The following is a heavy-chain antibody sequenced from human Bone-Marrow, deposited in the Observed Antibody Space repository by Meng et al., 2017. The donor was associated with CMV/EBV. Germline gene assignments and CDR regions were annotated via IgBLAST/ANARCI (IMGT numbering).Heavy chain of an antibody. CDR3: ASSGDKDYFDY. CDR1: GYTFTSYY. V-gene: IGHV1-46*01. CDR2: INPSGGST. D-gene: IGHD1-26*01. J-gene: IGHJ4*02. Sequence: ASMKVSCKASGYTFTSYYMHWVRQAPGQGLEWMGIINPSGGSTSYAQKFQGRVTMTRDTSTSTVYMELSSLRSEDTAVYYCASSGDKDYFDYWGQGTRVTVSS.